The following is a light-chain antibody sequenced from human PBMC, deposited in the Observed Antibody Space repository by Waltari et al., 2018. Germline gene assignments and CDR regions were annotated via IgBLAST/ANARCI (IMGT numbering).Light chain of an antibody. CDR2: AAS. V-gene: IGKV1-39*01. CDR3: QQSYSTPLVT. J-gene: IGKJ3*01. CDR1: QSISSY. Sequence: DTQMPQSPSSLSASVGDRLTITCRASQSISSYLNWYQQKIGKAPKLLIYAASNLQTGVPSRFSCSGSGTDFTLTINSLQPEDFATYYCQQSYSTPLVTFGPGTKVDIK.